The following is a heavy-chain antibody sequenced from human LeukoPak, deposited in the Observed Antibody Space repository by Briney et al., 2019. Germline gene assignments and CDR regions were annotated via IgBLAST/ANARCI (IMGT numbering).Heavy chain of an antibody. CDR1: GGTFSSYA. CDR2: IIPILGIA. D-gene: IGHD1-20*01. Sequence: SVKVSCKASGGTFSSYAISWVRQAPGQGLEWMERIIPILGIANYAQKFQGRVTITADISTSTAYMELSSLRSEDTAVYYCARGRAYNWNHEYFDYWGQGTLVTVSS. V-gene: IGHV1-69*04. J-gene: IGHJ4*02. CDR3: ARGRAYNWNHEYFDY.